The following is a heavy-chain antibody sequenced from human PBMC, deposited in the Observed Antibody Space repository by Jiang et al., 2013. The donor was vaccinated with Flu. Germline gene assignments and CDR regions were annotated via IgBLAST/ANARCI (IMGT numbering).Heavy chain of an antibody. CDR2: INHSGST. J-gene: IGHJ5*02. Sequence: ALLKPSETLSLTCAVYGGSFSGYYWSWIRQPPGKGLEWIGEINHSGSTNYNPSLKSRVTISVDTSKNQFSLKLSSVTAADTAVYYCARHRLRNRYNWFDPWGQGTLVTVSS. CDR1: GGSFSGYY. CDR3: ARHRLRNRYNWFDP. D-gene: IGHD4-17*01. V-gene: IGHV4-34*01.